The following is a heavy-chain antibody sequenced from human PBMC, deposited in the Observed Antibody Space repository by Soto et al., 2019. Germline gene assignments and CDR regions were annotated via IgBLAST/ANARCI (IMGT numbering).Heavy chain of an antibody. CDR1: GFTFDDYG. CDR2: INWDGGST. Sequence: EVQLVESGGGVVRPGGSLRLSCAASGFTFDDYGMSWVRQAPGKGLEWVSGINWDGGSTGYADSVKGRFTISRDNAKNSLYLQMNSLRAENTALYYCARLYSSGWYGPGRYWGQGTLVTVSS. CDR3: ARLYSSGWYGPGRY. J-gene: IGHJ4*02. V-gene: IGHV3-20*04. D-gene: IGHD6-19*01.